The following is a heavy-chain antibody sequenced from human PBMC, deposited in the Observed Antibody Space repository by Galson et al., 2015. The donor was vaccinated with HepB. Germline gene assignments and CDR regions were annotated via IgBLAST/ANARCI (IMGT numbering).Heavy chain of an antibody. V-gene: IGHV1-8*01. CDR2: MNPNSGNT. D-gene: IGHD2-15*01. CDR3: ARGRYCSGGSCRNPPDY. CDR1: GYTFTSYD. Sequence: SVKVSCKASGYTFTSYDINWVRQATGQGLEWMGWMNPNSGNTGYAQKFQGRVTMTRNTSISTAYMELSSLRSEDTAVYYSARGRYCSGGSCRNPPDYWGQGTLVTASS. J-gene: IGHJ4*02.